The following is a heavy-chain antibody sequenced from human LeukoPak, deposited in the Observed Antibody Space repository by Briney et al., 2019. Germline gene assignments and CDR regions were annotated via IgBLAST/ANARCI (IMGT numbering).Heavy chain of an antibody. J-gene: IGHJ6*04. Sequence: SVKVSCKASGFTFTSSAVQWVRQARRQRLEWIGWIFVGSGNTNYAQKFQERVTITRDMSTSTAYMELSSLRSEDTAVYYCAAGCSGGSCYSFYYYGMDVWGKGTTVTVSS. CDR3: AAGCSGGSCYSFYYYGMDV. CDR2: IFVGSGNT. D-gene: IGHD2-15*01. V-gene: IGHV1-58*01. CDR1: GFTFTSSA.